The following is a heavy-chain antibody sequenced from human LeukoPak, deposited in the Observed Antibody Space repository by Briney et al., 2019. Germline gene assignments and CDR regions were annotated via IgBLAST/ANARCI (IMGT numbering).Heavy chain of an antibody. CDR2: INPNSGGT. J-gene: IGHJ6*03. D-gene: IGHD5-18*01. V-gene: IGHV1-2*02. CDR1: GYTFTGYY. Sequence: ASVKVSCKASGYTFTGYYMHWVRQAPGQGLEWMGWINPNSGGTNYAQKFQGRVTMTRDTSISTAYMELSRLRSDDTAVYYCARDLGDRAMATHMDVWGKGTTATISS. CDR3: ARDLGDRAMATHMDV.